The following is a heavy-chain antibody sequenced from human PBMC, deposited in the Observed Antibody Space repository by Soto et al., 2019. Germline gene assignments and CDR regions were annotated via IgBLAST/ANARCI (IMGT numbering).Heavy chain of an antibody. J-gene: IGHJ4*02. Sequence: QVQLEQSGSEVKKSGSSVKVSCKASGYSFSSHAITWVRQVPGQGLEWMGGIIPVFGTPSYAQKFQGRVTISADKSTNTSSLELRSLRSEDTAVYYCARGGALSTSWYWGDGLDSWGQGTQVTVSS. CDR2: IIPVFGTP. CDR3: ARGGALSTSWYWGDGLDS. CDR1: GYSFSSHA. V-gene: IGHV1-69*06. D-gene: IGHD6-13*01.